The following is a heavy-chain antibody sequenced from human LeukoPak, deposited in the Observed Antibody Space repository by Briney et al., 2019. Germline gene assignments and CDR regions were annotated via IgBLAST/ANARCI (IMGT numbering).Heavy chain of an antibody. D-gene: IGHD6-19*01. V-gene: IGHV3-64*01. Sequence: GGSLRLSCAASGFSFSSYAMHWVRQAPGKGVESVSAISSNGGSTNYAHHVKGRVTISKDNSKNTLYLQMGSLRVEDMSVYYCARVRGGAVAGVTDAFYIWGQGTMVTVSS. CDR2: ISSNGGST. J-gene: IGHJ3*02. CDR3: ARVRGGAVAGVTDAFYI. CDR1: GFSFSSYA.